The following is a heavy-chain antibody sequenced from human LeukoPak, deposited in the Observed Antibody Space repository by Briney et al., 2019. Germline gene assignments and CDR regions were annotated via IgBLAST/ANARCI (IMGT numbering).Heavy chain of an antibody. J-gene: IGHJ4*02. D-gene: IGHD3-22*01. CDR1: GFTFSSYA. CDR2: ISYDGSNK. Sequence: TGGSLRLSRAASGFTFSSYAMHWVRQAPGKGLEWVAVISYDGSNKYYADSVKGRFTISRDNAKNSLYLQMNSLRAEDTAVYYCAREGNYYDSSGESIDYWGQGTLVTVSS. CDR3: AREGNYYDSSGESIDY. V-gene: IGHV3-30-3*01.